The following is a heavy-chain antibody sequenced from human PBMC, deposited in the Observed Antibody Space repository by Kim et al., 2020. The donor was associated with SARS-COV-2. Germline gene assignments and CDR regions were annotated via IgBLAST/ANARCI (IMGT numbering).Heavy chain of an antibody. V-gene: IGHV3-7*01. CDR3: MRDPWSY. J-gene: IGHJ1*01. D-gene: IGHD1-26*01. CDR2: IKEDGSEA. Sequence: GGSLRLSCVASGFIISTYWMTWVRQPPGKGLEWVANIKEDGSEAYYADSVKGRFTISRDNAKNSLYLQMNSLRAEDTAVYYCMRDPWSYCGQGSLVICSS. CDR1: GFIISTYW.